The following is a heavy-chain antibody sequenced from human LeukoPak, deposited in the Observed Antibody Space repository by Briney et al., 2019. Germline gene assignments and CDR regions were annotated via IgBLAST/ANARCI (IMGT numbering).Heavy chain of an antibody. J-gene: IGHJ4*02. CDR2: ISSNGGST. CDR1: GFTFSSYA. D-gene: IGHD3-3*01. V-gene: IGHV3-64*01. CDR3: ARDPDFWSGYYGDY. Sequence: HPGGSLRLSCAASGFTFSSYAMHWVRQAPGKGLEYVSAISSNGGSTYYANSVKGRFTISRDNSKNTLYLQMGSLRAEDMAVYYCARDPDFWSGYYGDYWGQGTLVTVSS.